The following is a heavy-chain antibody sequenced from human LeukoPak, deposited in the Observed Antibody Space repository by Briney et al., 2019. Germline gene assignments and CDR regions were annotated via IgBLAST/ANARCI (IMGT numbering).Heavy chain of an antibody. CDR2: ISVYNGNI. CDR1: GYTFANFG. D-gene: IGHD2-2*02. J-gene: IGHJ4*02. V-gene: IGHV1-18*01. CDR3: ARTCSSSSCYMVH. Sequence: GASVKVSCKASGYTFANFGITWVRQAPGQGLEWMGWISVYNGNINYAQNLQGRVTLTTDTSTSTAYMELRSLRSDDTALYYCARTCSSSSCYMVHWGQGTLVTVSS.